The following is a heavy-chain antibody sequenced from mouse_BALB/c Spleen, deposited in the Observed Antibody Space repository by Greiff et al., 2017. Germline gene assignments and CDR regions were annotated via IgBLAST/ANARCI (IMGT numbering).Heavy chain of an antibody. CDR3: TRGVGGFDY. J-gene: IGHJ2*01. D-gene: IGHD1-1*01. CDR1: GYTFTSYW. V-gene: IGHV1-5*01. CDR2: IYPGNSDT. Sequence: EVQLQQSGTVLARPGASVKMSCKASGYTFTSYWMHWVKQRPGQGLEWIGAIYPGNSDTSYNQKFKGKAKLTAVTPTSTAYMELSSLTNEDSAVYYCTRGVGGFDYWGQGTTLTVSS.